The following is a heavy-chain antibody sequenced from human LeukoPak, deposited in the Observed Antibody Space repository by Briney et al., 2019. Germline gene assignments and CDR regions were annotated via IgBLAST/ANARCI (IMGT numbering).Heavy chain of an antibody. CDR2: ISYDGSNK. J-gene: IGHJ4*02. D-gene: IGHD3-3*01. CDR1: GFTFSSYA. Sequence: GGSLRLSCAASGFTFSSYAMHWVRQAPGKGLEWVAVISYDGSNKYYADSVKGRFTISRDNSKNTLYLQMNSLRAEDTAVYYCAREYYDFWSGYYYFDYWGRGTLVTVSS. V-gene: IGHV3-30-3*01. CDR3: AREYYDFWSGYYYFDY.